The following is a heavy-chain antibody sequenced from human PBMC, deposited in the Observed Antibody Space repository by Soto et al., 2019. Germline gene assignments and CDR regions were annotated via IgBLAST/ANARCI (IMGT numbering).Heavy chain of an antibody. CDR3: ARQFDSDTTGYYYAY. V-gene: IGHV1-69*13. D-gene: IGHD3-22*01. J-gene: IGHJ4*02. CDR2: IMPIFGSA. CDR1: GGTFSRNT. Sequence: ASVKVSCKASGGTFSRNTISWVRQAPGQGLGWMGGIMPIFGSANYAQKFQGRVTITADENTRTVYMELSRLRSEDTAVYYCARQFDSDTTGYYYAYWGQGTLVTVSS.